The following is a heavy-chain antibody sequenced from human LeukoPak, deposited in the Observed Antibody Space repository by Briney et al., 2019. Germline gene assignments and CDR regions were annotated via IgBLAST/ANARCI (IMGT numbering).Heavy chain of an antibody. Sequence: GGSLRLSCAASGFTVSSSYMSWVRQAPGKGLEWVANIKQDGSAIYYVDSVKGRFTISRDNAKNSLYLQMNSLRAEDTAVYYCARCGVGVAAAAANCWGQGTLLTVSS. CDR3: ARCGVGVAAAAANC. D-gene: IGHD6-13*01. J-gene: IGHJ4*02. CDR1: GFTVSSSY. CDR2: IKQDGSAI. V-gene: IGHV3-7*01.